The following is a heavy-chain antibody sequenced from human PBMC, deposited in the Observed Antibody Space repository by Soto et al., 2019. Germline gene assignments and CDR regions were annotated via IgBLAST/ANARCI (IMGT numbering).Heavy chain of an antibody. D-gene: IGHD2-2*01. J-gene: IGHJ4*02. V-gene: IGHV3-49*04. CDR3: TRGRRVSYAPGILPDY. CDR1: GFIFGDYA. Sequence: PGGSLRLSCRASGFIFGDYAVNWVRQAPEKGLEWVGFIRSKAHDGTTEFAASVRGRFTISRDDSRNIAYLQMNRLKVEDTAVYYCTRGRRVSYAPGILPDYWGQGTLVTVSS. CDR2: IRSKAHDGTT.